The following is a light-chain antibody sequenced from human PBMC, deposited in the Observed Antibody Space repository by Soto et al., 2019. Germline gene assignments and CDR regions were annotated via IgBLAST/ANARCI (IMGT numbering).Light chain of an antibody. CDR3: SSYTLANTLI. V-gene: IGLV2-14*01. J-gene: IGLJ2*01. CDR1: NSDVGGFFY. Sequence: SALTQPASVSGSPGQTITISCTGTNSDVGGFFYVSWYQHHPGRVPKLVIYEVINRPSGVSNRFSGSKSGNTASLTISGLQAADEADYYCSSYTLANTLIFGGGTKLTVL. CDR2: EVI.